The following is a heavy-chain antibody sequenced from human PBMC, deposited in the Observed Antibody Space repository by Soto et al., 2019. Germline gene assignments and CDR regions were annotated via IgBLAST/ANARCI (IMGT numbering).Heavy chain of an antibody. CDR2: IYYSGST. CDR1: GGSISSYY. J-gene: IGHJ4*02. Sequence: QVQLQESGPGLVKPSETLSLTCTVSGGSISSYYWSWIRQPPGKGLEWIGYIYYSGSTNYNPSLRIRVTISVDTSKNQFSLKLSSVTAADTAVYYCARLHSSGYPAYWGQGTLVTVSS. V-gene: IGHV4-59*01. CDR3: ARLHSSGYPAY. D-gene: IGHD3-22*01.